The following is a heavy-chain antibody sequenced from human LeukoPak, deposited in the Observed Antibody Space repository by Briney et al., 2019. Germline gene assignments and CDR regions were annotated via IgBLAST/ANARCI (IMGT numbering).Heavy chain of an antibody. CDR2: IYSGGST. CDR3: AGRGSSGTGVDY. D-gene: IGHD5-12*01. Sequence: GGSLRLSCAASGFTVSTKFMGWVRQAPGKGLEWVSIIYSGGSTQYADSVKGRFTISRDTSKNTLYLQMNSLRAEDTAVYCCAGRGSSGTGVDYWGQGTLVTVSS. J-gene: IGHJ4*02. CDR1: GFTVSTKF. V-gene: IGHV3-53*01.